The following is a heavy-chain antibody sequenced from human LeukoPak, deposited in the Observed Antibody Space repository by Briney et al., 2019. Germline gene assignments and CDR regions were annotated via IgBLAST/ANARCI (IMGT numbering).Heavy chain of an antibody. CDR1: GYTLTELS. D-gene: IGHD3-22*01. J-gene: IGHJ6*03. V-gene: IGHV1-24*01. CDR3: ATGSFYYDSSGYPIYYYMDV. CDR2: FDPEDGET. Sequence: ASVKVSCKVSGYTLTELSMHWVRQAPGKGLEWMGGFDPEDGETIYAQKFRGRVTMTEDTSTDTAYMELSSLRSEDTAVYYCATGSFYYDSSGYPIYYYMDVWGKGTTVTVSS.